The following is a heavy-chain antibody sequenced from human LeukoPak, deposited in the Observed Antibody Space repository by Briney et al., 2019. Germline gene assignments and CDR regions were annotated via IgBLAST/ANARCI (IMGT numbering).Heavy chain of an antibody. Sequence: GGSLRLSCAASGFTFSSYAMHWVRQAPGKGLEWVAVISYDGSNKYYADSVKGRFTISRDNAKNTLYLQMNSLRAEDTAVYYCARDSVTYYDFWSGYWLGVVAFDIWGQGTMVTVSS. CDR1: GFTFSSYA. CDR3: ARDSVTYYDFWSGYWLGVVAFDI. J-gene: IGHJ3*02. D-gene: IGHD3-3*01. V-gene: IGHV3-30-3*01. CDR2: ISYDGSNK.